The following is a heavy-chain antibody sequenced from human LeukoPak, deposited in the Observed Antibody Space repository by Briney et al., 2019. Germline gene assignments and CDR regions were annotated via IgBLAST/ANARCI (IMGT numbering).Heavy chain of an antibody. Sequence: PGGFLRLSCAASGFTVSSNYMSWVRQAPGKGLEWVSVIYSGGSTYYADSVKGRFTISRDNSKNTLYLQMNSLRAEDTAVYYCAGAPGLRFGEWYFDYWGQGTLVTVSS. V-gene: IGHV3-53*01. CDR3: AGAPGLRFGEWYFDY. CDR1: GFTVSSNY. J-gene: IGHJ4*02. D-gene: IGHD3-10*01. CDR2: IYSGGST.